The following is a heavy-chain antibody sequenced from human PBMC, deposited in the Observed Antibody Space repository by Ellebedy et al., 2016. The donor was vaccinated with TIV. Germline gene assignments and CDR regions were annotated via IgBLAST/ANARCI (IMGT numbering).Heavy chain of an antibody. V-gene: IGHV3-7*01. CDR2: IRENGSEK. CDR3: ASDDPENSLDN. CDR1: GFNFRKYW. D-gene: IGHD1-7*01. Sequence: GESLKISXAASGFNFRKYWMTWVRQAPGKGLEWVATIRENGSEKFYVDSLKGRFTISRDDATDSLFLEMNGLTAEDTAVYYCASDDPENSLDNWGQGTLVTVS. J-gene: IGHJ4*02.